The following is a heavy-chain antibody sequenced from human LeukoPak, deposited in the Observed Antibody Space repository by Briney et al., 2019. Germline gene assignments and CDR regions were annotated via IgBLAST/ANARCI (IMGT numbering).Heavy chain of an antibody. V-gene: IGHV4-30-4*01. CDR3: ARDFPYYYNYGMDV. CDR2: IYYSGST. J-gene: IGHJ6*02. CDR1: GVSISSGDYY. Sequence: SETLSLTCTVSGVSISSGDYYCSWIRQPPGKGLEWIGYIYYSGSTYYNPSLKSRLTISVDTSKNQFSLKLSSVTAADTAVYYCARDFPYYYNYGMDVWGQGTTVTVSS.